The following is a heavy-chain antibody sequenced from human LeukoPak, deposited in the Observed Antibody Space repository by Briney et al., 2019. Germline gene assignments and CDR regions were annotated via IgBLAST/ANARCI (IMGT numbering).Heavy chain of an antibody. V-gene: IGHV4-59*12. CDR3: ASIDLRSSGWYANDY. CDR1: GGSISSYY. J-gene: IGHJ4*02. CDR2: IYYSGST. Sequence: SETLSLTCTVSGGSISSYYWSWIRQPPGKGLERIGYIYYSGSTNYNPSLKSRVTISVDTSKNQFSLKLSSVTAADTAVYYCASIDLRSSGWYANDYWGQGTLVTVSS. D-gene: IGHD6-19*01.